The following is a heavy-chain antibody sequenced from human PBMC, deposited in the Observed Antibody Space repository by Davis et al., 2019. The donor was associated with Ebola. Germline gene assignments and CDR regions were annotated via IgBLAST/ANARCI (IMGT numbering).Heavy chain of an antibody. J-gene: IGHJ4*02. V-gene: IGHV3-48*04. Sequence: GESLKISCAASGFTFSSYWMNWVRQAPGKGPEWVSYISSSCSTIYYADSVKGRFTISRDNAKNSLYLQMNSLRAEDTAVYYCARAILSGSYSSNFDYWGQGTLVTVSS. CDR3: ARAILSGSYSSNFDY. CDR2: ISSSCSTI. CDR1: GFTFSSYW. D-gene: IGHD1-26*01.